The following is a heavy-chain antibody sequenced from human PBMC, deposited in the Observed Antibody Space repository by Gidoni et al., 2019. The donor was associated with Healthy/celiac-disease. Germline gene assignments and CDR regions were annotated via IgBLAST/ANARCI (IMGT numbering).Heavy chain of an antibody. V-gene: IGHV3-23*01. J-gene: IGHJ4*02. CDR3: AKERTIAARPPFDY. D-gene: IGHD6-6*01. CDR2: ISGSGCST. CDR1: GFTFSSYA. Sequence: EVQLLESGGGVVQPGGSLRLSCAASGFTFSSYAMSWVRQAPGKGPGWVSAISGSGCSTYYADSVKGRFTISRDNSKNTLYLQMNSLRAEDTAVYYCAKERTIAARPPFDYWGQGTLVTVSS.